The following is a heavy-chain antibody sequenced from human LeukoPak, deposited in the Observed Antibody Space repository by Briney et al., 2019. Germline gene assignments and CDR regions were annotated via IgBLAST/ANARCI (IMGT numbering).Heavy chain of an antibody. CDR2: ISSSSSYI. J-gene: IGHJ4*02. CDR1: GFRFSSYR. CDR3: ARGPKGFFDY. V-gene: IGHV3-21*01. Sequence: GGSLRLSCAASGFRFSSYRVKWVRQGRGKGLEWVSSISSSSSYIYYADSVKGRFTISRDNAKNSLYLQMNSLRAEDTAVYYCARGPKGFFDYWGRGTLVTVSS.